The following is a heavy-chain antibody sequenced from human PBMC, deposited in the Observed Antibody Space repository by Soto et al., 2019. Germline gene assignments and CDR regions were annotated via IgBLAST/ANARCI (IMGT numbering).Heavy chain of an antibody. D-gene: IGHD3-16*02. Sequence: ASVKVSCKASGYTFSNYNINWVRQASGQGLEWMGWMNPDSGNTGYAEKFQGRVTMTRNRSISTAYMELSGLRSEDTAVYYCAREAAADPSSCYHCMDGCGKETTF. J-gene: IGHJ6*03. V-gene: IGHV1-8*01. CDR3: AREAAADPSSCYHCMDG. CDR1: GYTFSNYN. CDR2: MNPDSGNT.